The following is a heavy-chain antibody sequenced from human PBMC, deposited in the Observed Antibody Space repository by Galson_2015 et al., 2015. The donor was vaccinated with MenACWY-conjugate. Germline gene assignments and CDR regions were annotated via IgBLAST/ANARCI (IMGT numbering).Heavy chain of an antibody. V-gene: IGHV2-5*01. D-gene: IGHD6-19*01. J-gene: IGHJ4*02. CDR1: GFSLSSNGVG. CDR2: VYWNDDK. Sequence: PALVKPTQTLTLTCTFSGFSLSSNGVGVGWIRQPPGKALEWLALVYWNDDKRYSPSLKSRLTITKDTSKNQVVLTMTNMDPVDTATYYCAPRGGYSGGSYPGPFDYWGQGTLLPVSS. CDR3: APRGGYSGGSYPGPFDY.